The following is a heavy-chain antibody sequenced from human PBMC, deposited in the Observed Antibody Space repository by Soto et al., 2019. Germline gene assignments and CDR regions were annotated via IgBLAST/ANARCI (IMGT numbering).Heavy chain of an antibody. CDR3: AKDRNYPRDYFHY. CDR1: GYSFTSYW. J-gene: IGHJ4*02. V-gene: IGHV5-10-1*01. D-gene: IGHD1-7*01. Sequence: GESLKISCKGSGYSFTSYWISWVRQMPGKGLEWMGRIDPSDSYTNYSPSFQGRFTISRDNSKNTIFLHMDSLRAEDTAVYYCAKDRNYPRDYFHYWGQGTLVTVSS. CDR2: IDPSDSYT.